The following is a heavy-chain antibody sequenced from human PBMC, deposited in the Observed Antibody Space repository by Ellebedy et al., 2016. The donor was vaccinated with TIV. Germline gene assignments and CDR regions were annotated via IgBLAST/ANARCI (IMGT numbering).Heavy chain of an antibody. CDR2: SSAYNGNT. CDR1: GYTFTSYG. J-gene: IGHJ4*02. CDR3: ARNTPMAEYFDY. V-gene: IGHV1-18*01. Sequence: AASVKVSCKASGYTFTSYGISWARQAPGQGLEWMGWSSAYNGNTNYAQKLQGRVTMTTDTSTSTAYMELRSLRSDDTAVYYCARNTPMAEYFDYWGQGALVAVSS. D-gene: IGHD5-18*01.